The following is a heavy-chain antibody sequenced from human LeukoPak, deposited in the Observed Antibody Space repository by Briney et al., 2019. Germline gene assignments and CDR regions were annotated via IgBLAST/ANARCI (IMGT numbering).Heavy chain of an antibody. CDR2: ISPTNGNT. CDR1: GYTFAISS. V-gene: IGHV1-18*04. D-gene: IGHD6-13*01. CDR3: TRVRDSNNWWGAFDI. J-gene: IGHJ3*02. Sequence: ASVKVSCKASGYTFAISSISWVRQAPGQRPEWMGWISPTNGNTHYTQNVQGRITMTTDTSTSTAYMELKTLRSDDTAVYYCTRVRDSNNWWGAFDIWGQGTMVTVSS.